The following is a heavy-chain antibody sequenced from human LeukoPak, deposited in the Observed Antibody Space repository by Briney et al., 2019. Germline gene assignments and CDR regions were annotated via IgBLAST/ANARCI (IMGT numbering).Heavy chain of an antibody. J-gene: IGHJ5*02. CDR3: AKTPRRHYYDSNGSYNWFDP. V-gene: IGHV3-23*01. CDR1: GFTFGDYA. Sequence: GGSLRLSCTASGFTFGDYAMSWVRQAPGKGLEWVSGISGSGGNAYYADSVRGRFTISRDNSKDTLYLQMNSLRAEDTAIYYCAKTPRRHYYDSNGSYNWFDPWGQGTLVTVSS. D-gene: IGHD3-22*01. CDR2: ISGSGGNA.